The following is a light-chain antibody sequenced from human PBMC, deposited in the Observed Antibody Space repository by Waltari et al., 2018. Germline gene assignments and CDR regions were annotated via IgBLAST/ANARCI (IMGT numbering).Light chain of an antibody. V-gene: IGLV4-69*01. J-gene: IGLJ1*01. Sequence: QLVLTQSPSASASLGASVKLTCTLSSGQSSYAIAWHQQQPEKGPRYLMKLNSDGSHSKGDGIPDRFSGSSSGAERYLTISSLQSEDEADYYCQTWGTGPYVFGTGTKVTVL. CDR2: LNSDGSH. CDR1: SGQSSYA. CDR3: QTWGTGPYV.